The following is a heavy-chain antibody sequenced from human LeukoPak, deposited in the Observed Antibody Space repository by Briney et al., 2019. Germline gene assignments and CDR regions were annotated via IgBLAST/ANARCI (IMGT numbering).Heavy chain of an antibody. CDR2: INHSGST. V-gene: IGHV4-34*01. Sequence: PSETLSLTCAVYGGSFSGYYWGWIRQPPGKGLEWIGEINHSGSTNYNPSLKSRVTISVDTSKNQFSLKLSSVTAADTAMYYCARESTTVAGTFDYWGQGTLVTVSS. D-gene: IGHD6-19*01. CDR1: GGSFSGYY. CDR3: ARESTTVAGTFDY. J-gene: IGHJ4*02.